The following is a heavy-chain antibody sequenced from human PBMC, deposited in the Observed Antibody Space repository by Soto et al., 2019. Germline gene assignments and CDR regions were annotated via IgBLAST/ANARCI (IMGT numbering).Heavy chain of an antibody. CDR2: IYYSGST. J-gene: IGHJ6*02. D-gene: IGHD1-1*01. Sequence: SETLSLTCTVSGGSISSGGYYWSWIRQHPGKGLEWIGYIYYSGSTYYNPSLKSRVTISVDTSKNQFSLKLSSVTPADTAVYYCARVDRNDSYYYYGMDVWGQGTTVTVSS. V-gene: IGHV4-31*03. CDR3: ARVDRNDSYYYYGMDV. CDR1: GGSISSGGYY.